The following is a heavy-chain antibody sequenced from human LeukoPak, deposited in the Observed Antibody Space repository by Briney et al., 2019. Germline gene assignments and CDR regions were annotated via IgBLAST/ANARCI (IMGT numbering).Heavy chain of an antibody. Sequence: ASVKVSCKASGYTFSNFGISSVRHTPGQGLEWMGWISGNNGNRNYGQKFQGRLTVTTDSSTNTAYMELRNLRSDDTAVYYCARDGTSTDDYWGQGTLVTVSS. CDR3: ARDGTSTDDY. CDR2: ISGNNGNR. CDR1: GYTFSNFG. D-gene: IGHD2-2*01. V-gene: IGHV1-18*01. J-gene: IGHJ4*02.